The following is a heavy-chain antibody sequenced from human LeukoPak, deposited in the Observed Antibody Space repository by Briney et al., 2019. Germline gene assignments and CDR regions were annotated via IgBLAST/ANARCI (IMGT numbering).Heavy chain of an antibody. J-gene: IGHJ5*02. D-gene: IGHD2-2*02. CDR3: ARGYCSSTSCYKNWFDP. CDR1: GFTFSTYW. Sequence: GRSLRLSCAASGFTFSTYWMNWVRQAPGKGLEWVANIKHDGSEINYMDSVKGRFTISRDNPKSSLYLQINSLRTEDTAVYYCARGYCSSTSCYKNWFDPWGQGTLVTVSS. CDR2: IKHDGSEI. V-gene: IGHV3-7*05.